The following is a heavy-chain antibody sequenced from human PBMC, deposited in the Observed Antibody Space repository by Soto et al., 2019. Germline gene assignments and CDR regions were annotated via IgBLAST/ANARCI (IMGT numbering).Heavy chain of an antibody. D-gene: IGHD6-6*01. Sequence: ASVKVSCKASGYTFTSYAIHWVRQAPGQRLEWMGWIKAGNGNTKYSQKLQGRVTITRDTSASTAYMELSSLRSENTAVYYCARDSEYRSASSGNYYYYYGMDFWGQGTTVTVSS. CDR3: ARDSEYRSASSGNYYYYYGMDF. CDR1: GYTFTSYA. CDR2: IKAGNGNT. J-gene: IGHJ6*02. V-gene: IGHV1-3*01.